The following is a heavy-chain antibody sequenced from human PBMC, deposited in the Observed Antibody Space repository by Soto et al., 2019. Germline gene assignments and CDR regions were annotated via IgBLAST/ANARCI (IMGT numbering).Heavy chain of an antibody. CDR2: ISAYNGNT. CDR1: GYTFTSYG. J-gene: IGHJ4*02. V-gene: IGHV1-18*01. D-gene: IGHD2-15*01. CDR3: VVAAQPYYFDY. Sequence: ASVKVSCKASGYTFTSYGISWVRQAPGQGLEWMGWISAYNGNTNYAQKLQGRVTMTTDTSTSTAYMGLRSLRSDDTAVYYCVVAAQPYYFDYWGQGTLVTVSS.